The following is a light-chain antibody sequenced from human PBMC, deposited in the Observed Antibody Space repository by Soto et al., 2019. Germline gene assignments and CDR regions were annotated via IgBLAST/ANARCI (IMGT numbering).Light chain of an antibody. CDR3: QQYGSLSWR. Sequence: IVLKHSATSLSSSPYHTATLSSRASQSVSRYLAWYQQKPGQAPRLLIYGASTRATGVPDRFSGSGSGTDFTLTISRLEPEDFAVYRCQQYGSLSWRFGEGTKVDIK. J-gene: IGKJ1*01. V-gene: IGKV3-20*01. CDR1: QSVSRY. CDR2: GAS.